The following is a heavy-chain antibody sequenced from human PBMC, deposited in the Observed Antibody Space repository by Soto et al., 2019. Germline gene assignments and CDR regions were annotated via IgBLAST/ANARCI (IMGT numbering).Heavy chain of an antibody. D-gene: IGHD2-8*01. CDR3: ARGLMLYYYHYYMDV. CDR2: MNPNSGNT. V-gene: IGHV1-8*01. CDR1: GYTFTSYD. Sequence: ASVKVSCKASGYTFTSYDINWVRQATGQGLEWMGWMNPNSGNTGYAQKFQGRVTMTRNTSISTAYMELSSLRSEDTAVYYCARGLMLYYYHYYMDVWGKGTTVTVSS. J-gene: IGHJ6*03.